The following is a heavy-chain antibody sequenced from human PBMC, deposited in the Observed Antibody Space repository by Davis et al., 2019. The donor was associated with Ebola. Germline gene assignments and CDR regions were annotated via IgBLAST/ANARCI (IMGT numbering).Heavy chain of an antibody. CDR1: GYTFSDYY. CDR3: ARDSGDEYYFDY. J-gene: IGHJ4*02. Sequence: ASVKVSCKASGYTFSDYYIHWVRQAPGQGLEWMGWINPNSGGTNYAQKFQGRVTMTRDTSISTAYMELSRLRSDDTAVYYCARDSGDEYYFDYWGQGTLVTVSS. D-gene: IGHD7-27*01. CDR2: INPNSGGT. V-gene: IGHV1-2*02.